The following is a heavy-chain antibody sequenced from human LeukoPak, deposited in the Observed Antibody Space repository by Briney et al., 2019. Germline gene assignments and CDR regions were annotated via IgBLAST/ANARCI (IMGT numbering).Heavy chain of an antibody. CDR2: MNPNSGNT. CDR3: ARGGYCSGGSCYLVY. J-gene: IGHJ4*02. Sequence: GASVKVSCKASRYTFTSYDINWVRQATGQGLEWMGWMNPNSGNTGYAQKFQGRVTITRNTSISTAYMELSSLRSEDTAVYYCARGGYCSGGSCYLVYWGQGTLVTVSS. V-gene: IGHV1-8*03. D-gene: IGHD2-15*01. CDR1: RYTFTSYD.